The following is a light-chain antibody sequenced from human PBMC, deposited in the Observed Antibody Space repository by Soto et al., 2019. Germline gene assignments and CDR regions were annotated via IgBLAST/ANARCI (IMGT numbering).Light chain of an antibody. V-gene: IGLV2-8*01. CDR1: SGDIGGYDY. J-gene: IGLJ1*01. CDR3: SSYAGSNNPYV. CDR2: EVT. Sequence: QSALTQPPSASGSPGQSVTISCTGTSGDIGGYDYVSWYQQHPGKAPKLMIYEVTKRPLGVPDRFSGSKSGNTASLTVSGLQAEDEADSYCSSYAGSNNPYVFGTGTKVTVL.